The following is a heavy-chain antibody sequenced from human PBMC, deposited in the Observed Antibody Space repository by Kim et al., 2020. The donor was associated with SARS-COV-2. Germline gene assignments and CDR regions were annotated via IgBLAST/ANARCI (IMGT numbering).Heavy chain of an antibody. V-gene: IGHV4-34*01. D-gene: IGHD6-19*01. CDR3: ARGPSQWLDYPPFDY. CDR1: GGSFSGYY. CDR2: INHSGST. J-gene: IGHJ4*02. Sequence: SETLSLTCAVYGGSFSGYYWSWIRQPPGKGLEWIGEINHSGSTNYNPSLKSRVTISVDTSKNQFSLKLSSVTAADTAVYYCARGPSQWLDYPPFDYWGQG.